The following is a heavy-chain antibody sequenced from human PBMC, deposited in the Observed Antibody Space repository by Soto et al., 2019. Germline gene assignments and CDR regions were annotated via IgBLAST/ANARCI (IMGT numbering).Heavy chain of an antibody. J-gene: IGHJ4*02. CDR3: ARGAYCGGDCYRPYGY. V-gene: IGHV1-18*01. CDR2: ISAYNGNT. CDR1: GYTFTSYA. D-gene: IGHD2-21*02. Sequence: ASVKVSCKASGYTFTSYAISWVRQAPGQGLEWMGWISAYNGNTNYAQKLQGRVTMTTDTSTSTAYMELSSLRSEDTAVYYCARGAYCGGDCYRPYGYWGQGTLVTVS.